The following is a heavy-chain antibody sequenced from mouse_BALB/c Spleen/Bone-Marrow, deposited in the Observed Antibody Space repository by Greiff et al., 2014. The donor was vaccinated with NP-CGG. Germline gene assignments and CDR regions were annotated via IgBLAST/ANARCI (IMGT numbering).Heavy chain of an antibody. CDR3: TGGREFDY. CDR1: GFTFSNYW. V-gene: IGHV6-6*02. J-gene: IGHJ2*01. Sequence: VQLKESGGLVQPGESMKLSCVASGFTFSNYWMNWVRQSPEKGLEWVAEIRLKSNNYATHYAESVKGRFTISRDDSKSSVYLQMNNLRAEDTGIYYCTGGREFDYWGQGTTLTVSS. CDR2: IRLKSNNYAT.